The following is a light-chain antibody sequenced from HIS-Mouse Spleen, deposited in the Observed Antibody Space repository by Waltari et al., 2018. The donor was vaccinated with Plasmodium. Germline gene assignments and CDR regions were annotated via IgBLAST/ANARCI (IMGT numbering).Light chain of an antibody. CDR2: GAS. CDR3: QQYNNWPRGT. Sequence: EIVMTQSPATLSVSPGERATLSCMASQRVSSNLAGYQQKPGQAPRLRIYGASTRATGIPARFSGSGSGTEFTLTISSMQSEDFAVYYCQQYNNWPRGTFGQGTKVEIK. V-gene: IGKV3-15*01. CDR1: QRVSSN. J-gene: IGKJ1*01.